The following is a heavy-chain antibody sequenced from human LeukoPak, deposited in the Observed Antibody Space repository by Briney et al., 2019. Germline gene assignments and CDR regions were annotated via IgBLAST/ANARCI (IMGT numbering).Heavy chain of an antibody. CDR3: ARDQRGYSGYEIDY. J-gene: IGHJ4*02. Sequence: GGSLRLSCAASGLTFSSYSMNWVRQAPGKGLEWVSSISSSSSYIYYADSVKGRFTISRDNAKNSLYLQMNSLRAEDTAVYYCARDQRGYSGYEIDYWGQGTLVTVSS. CDR1: GLTFSSYS. D-gene: IGHD5-12*01. V-gene: IGHV3-21*01. CDR2: ISSSSSYI.